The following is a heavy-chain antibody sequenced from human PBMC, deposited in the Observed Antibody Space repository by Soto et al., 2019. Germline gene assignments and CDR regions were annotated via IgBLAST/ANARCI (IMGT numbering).Heavy chain of an antibody. D-gene: IGHD2-21*02. Sequence: QVQLQQWGAGLLKPSETLSLTCAVYGGSFSGYYWTWIRQPPGKGLEWIGEINHSGTINFNPSLKSRLTISLDTSKKSFSLKLSSVTDADTAAYYCARADRTLVTSYSLDVWGQGTTVTVSS. J-gene: IGHJ6*02. V-gene: IGHV4-34*01. CDR1: GGSFSGYY. CDR3: ARADRTLVTSYSLDV. CDR2: INHSGTI.